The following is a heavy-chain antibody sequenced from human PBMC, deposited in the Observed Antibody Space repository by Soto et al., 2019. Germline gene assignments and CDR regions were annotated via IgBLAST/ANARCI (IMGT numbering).Heavy chain of an antibody. V-gene: IGHV1-69*13. CDR1: GGTFSSYA. CDR2: IIPIFGTA. CDR3: ARDTDSSGYYSSPRYYGMDV. D-gene: IGHD3-22*01. J-gene: IGHJ6*02. Sequence: ASVKVSCKASGGTFSSYAISWVRQAPGQGLEWMGGIIPIFGTANYAQKFQGRVTITADESTSTAYMELSSLRSEDTAVYYCARDTDSSGYYSSPRYYGMDVWGQGTTVTV.